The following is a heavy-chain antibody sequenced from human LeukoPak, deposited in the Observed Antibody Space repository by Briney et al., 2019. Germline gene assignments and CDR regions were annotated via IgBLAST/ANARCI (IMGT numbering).Heavy chain of an antibody. Sequence: SETLSLTCTVSGYSISSGYYWGWIRQPPGKGLEWIGSIYHSGSTYYNPSLKSRVTISVDTSKNQFSLKLSSVTAADTAVYYCARDGHHTVTTFGGFDYWGQGTLVTVSS. CDR2: IYHSGST. V-gene: IGHV4-38-2*02. CDR3: ARDGHHTVTTFGGFDY. D-gene: IGHD4-17*01. J-gene: IGHJ4*02. CDR1: GYSISSGYY.